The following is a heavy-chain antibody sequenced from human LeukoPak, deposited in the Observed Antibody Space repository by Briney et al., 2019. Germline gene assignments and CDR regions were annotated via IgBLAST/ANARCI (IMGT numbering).Heavy chain of an antibody. CDR2: IYYSGST. CDR1: GGSISSYY. J-gene: IGHJ4*02. V-gene: IGHV4-59*01. Sequence: SETLSLTCTVSGGSISSYYWSWSRQPPGKGLEWIGYIYYSGSTNYNPSLKSRVTISVDTSKNQFSLKLSSVTAADTAVYYCARLPDYHFDYWGQGTLVTVSS. CDR3: ARLPDYHFDY. D-gene: IGHD2-2*01.